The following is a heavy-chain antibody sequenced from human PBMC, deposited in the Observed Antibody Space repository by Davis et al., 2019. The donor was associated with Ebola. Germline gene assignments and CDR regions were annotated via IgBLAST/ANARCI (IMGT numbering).Heavy chain of an antibody. CDR1: GGSVSSGSYY. V-gene: IGHV4-61*01. CDR2: IYYSGST. Sequence: PSETLSLTCTVSGGSVSSGSYYWSWIRQPPGKGLEWIGYIYYSGSTYYNPSLKSRVTISVDRSKNQFSLKLSSVTAADTAVYYCARGDIPFDYWGQGTLVTVSS. D-gene: IGHD2-21*02. CDR3: ARGDIPFDY. J-gene: IGHJ4*02.